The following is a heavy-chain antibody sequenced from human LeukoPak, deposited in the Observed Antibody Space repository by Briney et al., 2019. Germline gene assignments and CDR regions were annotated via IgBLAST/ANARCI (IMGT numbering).Heavy chain of an antibody. CDR2: IKQDGSEK. Sequence: GGSLRLSCAASGFSFSSDWMSWVRQAPGKGLEWMANIKQDGSEKYYVDSVKGRFTISRDNAKNSLYLQMNSLRAEDTAVYYCARAETSYSSGVYWGQGTLVTVSS. CDR1: GFSFSSDW. J-gene: IGHJ4*02. D-gene: IGHD6-25*01. V-gene: IGHV3-7*01. CDR3: ARAETSYSSGVY.